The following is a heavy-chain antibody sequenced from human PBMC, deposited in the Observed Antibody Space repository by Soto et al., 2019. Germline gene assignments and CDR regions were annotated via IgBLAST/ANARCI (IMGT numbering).Heavy chain of an antibody. J-gene: IGHJ4*02. Sequence: QVQLVQTGAEVRKPGASVKLSCKTSGYTFTSQYLHWVRQGPGQGPEWMGKIDPRGGGERYAQKFRDRITITPDASSETVYLELNNLRLEDTAVYYCASGEVHTSGWNLDYWGQGTLVTVSS. V-gene: IGHV1-46*03. CDR3: ASGEVHTSGWNLDY. CDR1: GYTFTSQY. CDR2: IDPRGGGE. D-gene: IGHD6-19*01.